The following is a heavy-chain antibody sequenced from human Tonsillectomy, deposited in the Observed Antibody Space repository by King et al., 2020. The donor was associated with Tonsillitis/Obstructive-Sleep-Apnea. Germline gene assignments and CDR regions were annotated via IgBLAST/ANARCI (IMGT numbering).Heavy chain of an antibody. CDR1: GYSFTTFW. CDR3: LWGSISNNWFDP. CDR2: IDPSDSFI. D-gene: IGHD3-16*01. V-gene: IGHV5-10-1*03. Sequence: QLVQSGAEVKKPGESLRISCKVSGYSFTTFWISWVRQMPGKGLEWMGRIDPSDSFINYSPSFQGHVTISVDKSISTAYLQWSSLKASDTAIYYCLWGSISNNWFDPWGQGTLVTVSS. J-gene: IGHJ5*02.